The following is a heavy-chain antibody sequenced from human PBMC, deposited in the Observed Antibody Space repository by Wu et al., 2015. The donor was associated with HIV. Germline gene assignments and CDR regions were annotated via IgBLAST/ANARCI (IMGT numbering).Heavy chain of an antibody. Sequence: QVQLVQSGAEVKKPGSSVKVSCKASGGTFSSYAISWVRQAPGQGLEWMGGIIPIFGTANYAQKFQGRVTITTDESTSTAYMELSSLRSEDTAVYYCARDLNRPYGDYHGGAFDIWGQGTMVTVSS. J-gene: IGHJ3*02. CDR2: IIPIFGTA. CDR3: ARDLNRPYGDYHGGAFDI. D-gene: IGHD4-17*01. CDR1: GGTFSSYA. V-gene: IGHV1-69*05.